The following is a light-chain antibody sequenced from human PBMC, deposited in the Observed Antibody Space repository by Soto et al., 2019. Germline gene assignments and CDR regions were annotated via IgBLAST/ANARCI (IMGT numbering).Light chain of an antibody. CDR1: QDISSY. Sequence: DIQLTQSPSFLSASVGDRVTITCRASQDISSYLAWYQQKPGKAPKLLIYAASTLQSGVPSRFSGSGSGTDFTLTISSLQPEDFAAYYCQQLNSYPRTFGPGTKVDVK. CDR2: AAS. V-gene: IGKV1-9*01. CDR3: QQLNSYPRT. J-gene: IGKJ3*01.